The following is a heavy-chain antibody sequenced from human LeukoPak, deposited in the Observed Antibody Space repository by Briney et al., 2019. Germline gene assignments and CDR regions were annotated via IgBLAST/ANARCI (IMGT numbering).Heavy chain of an antibody. CDR2: INPSSGGT. Sequence: GASVKVSCKASGYTFTGYYMHWVRQAPGQGLEWMGWINPSSGGTNYAQKFQGRVTMTRDTSISTAYMELSRLRSDDTAVYYCAREVVGDYYYGMDVWGQGTTVTVSS. V-gene: IGHV1-2*02. D-gene: IGHD3-10*01. CDR1: GYTFTGYY. J-gene: IGHJ6*02. CDR3: AREVVGDYYYGMDV.